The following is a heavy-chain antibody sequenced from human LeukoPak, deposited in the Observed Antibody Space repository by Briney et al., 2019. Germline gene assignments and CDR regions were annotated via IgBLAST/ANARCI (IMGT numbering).Heavy chain of an antibody. CDR1: GYTFTGYY. CDR3: AKDSNFGYSSSPNWFDP. J-gene: IGHJ5*02. Sequence: ASVKVSCKASGYTFTGYYMHWVRQAPGQGLEWMGWINPNSGGTNYAQKFQGRVTMTRDTSISTAYMELSRLRSDDTAVYYCAKDSNFGYSSSPNWFDPWGQGTLVTVSS. V-gene: IGHV1-2*02. D-gene: IGHD6-13*01. CDR2: INPNSGGT.